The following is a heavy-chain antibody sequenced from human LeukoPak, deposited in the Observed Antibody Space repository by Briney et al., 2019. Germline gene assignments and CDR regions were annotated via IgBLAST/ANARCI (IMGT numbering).Heavy chain of an antibody. J-gene: IGHJ4*02. CDR1: GFTFSSYV. CDR2: IIGGGAGSGGST. CDR3: ARDPYNTILYRLAH. D-gene: IGHD3-10*01. V-gene: IGHV3-23*01. Sequence: GGSLRLSCAASGFTFSSYVRSWVRQAPGRGLEWVSVIIGGGAGSGGSTYYADSVKGRFTISRDNSKSTLYLQLNSLRAEDTATYYCARDPYNTILYRLAHWGQGTLVTVSS.